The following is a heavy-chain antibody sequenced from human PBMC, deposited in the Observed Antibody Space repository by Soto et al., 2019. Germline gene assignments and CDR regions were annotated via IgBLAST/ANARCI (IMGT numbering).Heavy chain of an antibody. D-gene: IGHD6-13*01. CDR2: ISSSSSYI. CDR1: GFTFSSYS. V-gene: IGHV3-21*01. CDR3: ARAAEQQLVRDFTTYGMDV. Sequence: EVQLVESGGGLVKPGGSLRLSCAASGFTFSSYSMNWVRQAPGKGLEWVSSISSSSSYIYYADSVKGRFTISRDNAKNSLYLQMNSLRAEDTAVYYCARAAEQQLVRDFTTYGMDVWGQGTTVTVSS. J-gene: IGHJ6*02.